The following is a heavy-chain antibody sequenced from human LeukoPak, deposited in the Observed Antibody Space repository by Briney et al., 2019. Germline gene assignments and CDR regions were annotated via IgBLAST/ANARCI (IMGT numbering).Heavy chain of an antibody. V-gene: IGHV3-11*01. J-gene: IGHJ5*02. CDR2: ISSSGSTI. Sequence: GGSLRLSCAASGFTFSDYYMSWVRQAPGKGLEWVSYISSSGSTIYYADSVKGRFTISGDNAKNSLYLQMNSLRAEDTAVYYCARVVILYNWFDPWGQGTLVTVSS. D-gene: IGHD3-22*01. CDR3: ARVVILYNWFDP. CDR1: GFTFSDYY.